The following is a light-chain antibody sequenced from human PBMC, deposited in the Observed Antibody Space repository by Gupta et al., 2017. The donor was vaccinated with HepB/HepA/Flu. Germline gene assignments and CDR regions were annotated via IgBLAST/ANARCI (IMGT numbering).Light chain of an antibody. CDR3: QQYYAGPWT. Sequence: DIVMTPSPDSLAVSPGERATINCRSSQSIFYSSNNQNCLAWYQQKPGQPPKLLIYWASTRESGVPDRFSGSGSGTDFTLTISSVQAEDVGVYYCQQYYAGPWTFGPGTRVEI. J-gene: IGKJ1*01. CDR1: QSIFYSSNNQNC. CDR2: WAS. V-gene: IGKV4-1*01.